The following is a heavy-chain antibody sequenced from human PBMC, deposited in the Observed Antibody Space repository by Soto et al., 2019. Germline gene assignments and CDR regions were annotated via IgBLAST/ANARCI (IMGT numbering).Heavy chain of an antibody. J-gene: IGHJ5*02. CDR3: ARRWMVRGVMNWFDP. Sequence: QVQLQESGPGLVKPSGTLSLTCAVSGGSISSSNWWSWVRQPPGKGREWIGEIYHSGSTNYNPSLKSRVTISIDKSKNQFSLKLSSVTAADTAVYYCARRWMVRGVMNWFDPWGQGTLVTVSS. CDR1: GGSISSSNW. V-gene: IGHV4-4*02. CDR2: IYHSGST. D-gene: IGHD3-10*01.